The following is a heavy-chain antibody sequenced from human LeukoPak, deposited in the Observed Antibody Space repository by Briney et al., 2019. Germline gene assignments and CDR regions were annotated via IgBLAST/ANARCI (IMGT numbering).Heavy chain of an antibody. Sequence: SETLSLTCNVSGGSIFSHYWTWIRQPPGKGLEWIGYIHYSGSSKYNPSLKSRVTISLDKTNIQFSLRLSSVTAADTAVYYCAGGFGVVSRFDYWGQGSLVTVSS. CDR2: IHYSGSS. CDR3: AGGFGVVSRFDY. J-gene: IGHJ4*02. CDR1: GGSIFSHY. D-gene: IGHD3-3*01. V-gene: IGHV4-59*11.